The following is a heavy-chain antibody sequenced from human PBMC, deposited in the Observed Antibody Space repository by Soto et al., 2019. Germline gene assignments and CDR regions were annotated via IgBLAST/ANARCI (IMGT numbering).Heavy chain of an antibody. D-gene: IGHD3-10*01. J-gene: IGHJ5*02. CDR3: ARDINRRFEP. Sequence: ASVRVSCKASGCTFSSYAISWVRQAPGQGLEWMGGIIPIFGTANYAQKFQGRVTITADESTSTAYMELSSLRSEDTAVYYCARDINRRFEPWGQGTLVSVSS. CDR1: GCTFSSYA. V-gene: IGHV1-69*13. CDR2: IIPIFGTA.